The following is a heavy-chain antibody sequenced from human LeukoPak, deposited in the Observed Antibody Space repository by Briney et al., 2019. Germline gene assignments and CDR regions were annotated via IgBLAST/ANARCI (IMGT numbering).Heavy chain of an antibody. J-gene: IGHJ4*02. D-gene: IGHD4-11*01. Sequence: PSETLSLTCTVSGGSISSSSYSWGWIRQPPGKALEWIGSIYYSGSTYYNPSLKSRVTISVDTSKNQFSLKLSSVTAADTAVYYCARGYSIFDYWGQGTLVTVSS. CDR3: ARGYSIFDY. V-gene: IGHV4-39*07. CDR1: GGSISSSSYS. CDR2: IYYSGST.